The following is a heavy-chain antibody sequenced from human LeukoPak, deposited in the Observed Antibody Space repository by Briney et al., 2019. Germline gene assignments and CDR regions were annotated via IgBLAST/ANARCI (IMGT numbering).Heavy chain of an antibody. Sequence: GGSLRLSCTASGFTFGDYAMSWVRQAPGKGLEWVGFIRSKAYGGTTEYAASVKGRFTISRDDSKSIAYLQMNSLKTEDTAVYYCTRGTYYDFWSGYYNPDYWGQGTLVTVSS. CDR1: GFTFGDYA. D-gene: IGHD3-3*01. J-gene: IGHJ4*02. CDR2: IRSKAYGGTT. V-gene: IGHV3-49*04. CDR3: TRGTYYDFWSGYYNPDY.